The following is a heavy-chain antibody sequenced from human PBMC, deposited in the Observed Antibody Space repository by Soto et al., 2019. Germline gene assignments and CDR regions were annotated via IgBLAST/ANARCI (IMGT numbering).Heavy chain of an antibody. CDR1: GFTFSSYA. CDR3: SKFPLGGTTSVGYYYYYMDD. Sequence: GGSLRLSCAASGFTFSSYAISWVRQAPGKGLEWVSAISGSGGSTYYADSVKGRFTISRDNSKNTLYLQMNSLRAEDTAVYYCSKFPLGGTTSVGYYYYYMDDWGKGTTVTVSS. V-gene: IGHV3-23*01. CDR2: ISGSGGST. J-gene: IGHJ6*03. D-gene: IGHD4-17*01.